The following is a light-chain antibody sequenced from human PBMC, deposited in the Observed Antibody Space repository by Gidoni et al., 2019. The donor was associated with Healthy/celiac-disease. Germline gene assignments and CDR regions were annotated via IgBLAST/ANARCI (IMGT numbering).Light chain of an antibody. Sequence: QSVLTQPPSASGTPGQRLTISCSGSSSNIGSNTVNGYQQLPGTAPKLLIYSNNQRPSGVPDRFSGSKSGTSASLASSGLQSEDEADYYCAAWDDSLYVVFGGGTKLTVL. CDR1: SSNIGSNT. CDR2: SNN. CDR3: AAWDDSLYVV. J-gene: IGLJ2*01. V-gene: IGLV1-44*01.